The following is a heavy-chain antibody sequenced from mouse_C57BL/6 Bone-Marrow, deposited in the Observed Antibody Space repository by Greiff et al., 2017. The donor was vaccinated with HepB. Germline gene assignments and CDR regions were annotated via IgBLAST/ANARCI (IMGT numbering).Heavy chain of an antibody. V-gene: IGHV5-6*02. J-gene: IGHJ1*03. Sequence: DVKLVESGGDLVKPGGSLKLSCAASGFTFSSYGMSWVRQTPDKRLEWVATISSGGSYTYYPDSVKGRFTISRDNAKNTLYLQMSSLKSEDTAMYYCARRDSYYYGSTWYFDVWGTGTTVTVSS. CDR1: GFTFSSYG. D-gene: IGHD1-1*01. CDR3: ARRDSYYYGSTWYFDV. CDR2: ISSGGSYT.